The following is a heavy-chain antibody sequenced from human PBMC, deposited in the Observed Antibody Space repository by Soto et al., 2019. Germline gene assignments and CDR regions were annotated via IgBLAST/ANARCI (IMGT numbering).Heavy chain of an antibody. Sequence: GGSLRLSCAASGFTFSDYYMSWIRQAPGKGLEWVSYISSSGSTIYYADSVKGRFTISRDNAKNSLYLQMNSLRAEDTAVYYCARDTRWLHDYYYGMDVWGQGTTVTVSS. CDR3: ARDTRWLHDYYYGMDV. V-gene: IGHV3-11*01. J-gene: IGHJ6*02. CDR2: ISSSGSTI. CDR1: GFTFSDYY. D-gene: IGHD5-12*01.